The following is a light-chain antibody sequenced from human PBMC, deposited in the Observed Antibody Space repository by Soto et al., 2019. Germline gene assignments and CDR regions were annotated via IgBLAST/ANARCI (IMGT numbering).Light chain of an antibody. CDR1: QSVSSNY. J-gene: IGKJ2*01. CDR2: GAS. Sequence: DIVLTQSPDTLSLSPGERATLSCRASQSVSSNYLAWYQQKPGQAPRLLIYGASTRATGIPDRFSGSGSGTDFTLTIIRLEPEDFAVYYCQQYGSSSYTFGQGTRLEIK. CDR3: QQYGSSSYT. V-gene: IGKV3-20*01.